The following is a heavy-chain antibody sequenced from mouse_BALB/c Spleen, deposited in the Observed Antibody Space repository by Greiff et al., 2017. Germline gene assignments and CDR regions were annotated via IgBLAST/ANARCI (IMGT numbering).Heavy chain of an antibody. Sequence: VQLKQSGPELVKPGASVKVSCKASGYAFTSYNMYWVKQSHGKSLEWIGYIDPYNGGTSYNQKFKGKATLTVDKSSSTAYMHLNSLTSEDSAVYYCARYDGYYVGYAMDYWGQGTSVTVSS. J-gene: IGHJ4*01. CDR2: IDPYNGGT. CDR1: GYAFTSYN. V-gene: IGHV1S135*01. D-gene: IGHD2-3*01. CDR3: ARYDGYYVGYAMDY.